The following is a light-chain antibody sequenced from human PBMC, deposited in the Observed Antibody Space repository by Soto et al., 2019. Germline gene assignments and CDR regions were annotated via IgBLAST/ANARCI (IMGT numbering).Light chain of an antibody. Sequence: EKVVTQSPATLSVSPGERATLSCRTSRSVSSHVALYQQKPGQAPRLLIHGASTRATAIPARFSGSGSGTEFTLTSISLQSEDLAVYHCQQYNNWPGWTFGQGTKVDIX. CDR2: GAS. CDR1: RSVSSH. V-gene: IGKV3-15*01. CDR3: QQYNNWPGWT. J-gene: IGKJ1*01.